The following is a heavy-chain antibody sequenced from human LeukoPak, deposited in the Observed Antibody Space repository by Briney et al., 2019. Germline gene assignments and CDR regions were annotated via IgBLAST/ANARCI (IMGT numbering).Heavy chain of an antibody. CDR2: IRYDGSNK. CDR1: GFTFSSYG. D-gene: IGHD3-10*01. J-gene: IGHJ6*03. CDR3: AKVGYGSGSSYYYYMDV. Sequence: GGSLRLSCAASGFTFSSYGMHWVRQAPDKGLEWVAFIRYDGSNKYYADSVKGRFTISRDNSKNTLYLQMNSLRAEDTAVYYCAKVGYGSGSSYYYYMDVWGKGTTVTVSS. V-gene: IGHV3-30*02.